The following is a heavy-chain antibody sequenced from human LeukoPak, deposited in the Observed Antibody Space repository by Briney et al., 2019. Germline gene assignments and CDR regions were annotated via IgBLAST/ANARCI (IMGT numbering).Heavy chain of an antibody. Sequence: GGSLRLSCAASGFTFSSYAMSWVRQAPGKGLEWVSAISGSGGSTYYADSVKGRFTISRDNSKNTLYLQMNSLRAEDTAAYYCAKDHGVAAAGIPKWFDYWGQGTLVTVSS. CDR1: GFTFSSYA. CDR2: ISGSGGST. J-gene: IGHJ4*02. D-gene: IGHD6-13*01. CDR3: AKDHGVAAAGIPKWFDY. V-gene: IGHV3-23*01.